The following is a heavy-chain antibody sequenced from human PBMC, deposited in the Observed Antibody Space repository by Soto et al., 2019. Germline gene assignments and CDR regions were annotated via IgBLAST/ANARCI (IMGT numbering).Heavy chain of an antibody. CDR1: GFTFSRYS. CDR3: ARESEDLTSNFDY. V-gene: IGHV3-21*01. Sequence: GGSLRLSCAASGFTFSRYSMNWVRQAPGKGLEWVSSISSTTNYIYYADSMKGRFTVSRDNAKNSVYLGMNSLSAEDTAVYYCARESEDLTSNFDYWGQGALVTVSS. J-gene: IGHJ4*02. CDR2: ISSTTNYI.